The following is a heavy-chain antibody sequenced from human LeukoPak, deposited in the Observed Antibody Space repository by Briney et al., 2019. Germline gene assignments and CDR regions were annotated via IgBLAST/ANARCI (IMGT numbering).Heavy chain of an antibody. Sequence: SETLSLTCTVSGGSISSYYWSWIRQPPGKGLEWIGYIYYSGSTNYNPSLKSRVTISVDTSKNQFSLKLSSVTAADTAVYYCARQDTNYYYYGMDVWGQGTTVTVSS. CDR3: ARQDTNYYYYGMDV. CDR2: IYYSGST. J-gene: IGHJ6*02. V-gene: IGHV4-59*08. CDR1: GGSISSYY.